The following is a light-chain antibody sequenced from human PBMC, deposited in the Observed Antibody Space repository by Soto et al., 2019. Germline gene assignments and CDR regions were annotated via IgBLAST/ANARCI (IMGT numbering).Light chain of an antibody. CDR3: QVWDSSTV. Sequence: SYELTQPLSVSVALGQTARITCGGSNIRSKNVHWYQQKPVQAPVLVIYRDSNRPSGIPERFSGSNSGNTATLTISRAQAGDEADYYCQVWDSSTVFGGGTKVTVL. V-gene: IGLV3-9*01. CDR2: RDS. CDR1: NIRSKN. J-gene: IGLJ2*01.